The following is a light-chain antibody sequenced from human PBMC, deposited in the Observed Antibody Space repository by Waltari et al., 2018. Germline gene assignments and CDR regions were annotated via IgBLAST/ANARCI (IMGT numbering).Light chain of an antibody. CDR2: GAS. V-gene: IGKV1-12*01. Sequence: DIQMTQSPSSVSASVGDRVTITCRARQGIGTWLAWYQQKPGKAPKLLIYGASSLQSWVPPRFSGSGSGTDFTLTINNLQPEDFATYSCQQANTFPLTFGGGTKVEIK. CDR1: QGIGTW. CDR3: QQANTFPLT. J-gene: IGKJ4*01.